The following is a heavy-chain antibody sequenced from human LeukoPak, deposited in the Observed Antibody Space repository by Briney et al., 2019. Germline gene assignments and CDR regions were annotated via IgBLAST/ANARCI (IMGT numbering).Heavy chain of an antibody. J-gene: IGHJ4*02. CDR3: ARAPYYHDSSGYYYGQFDY. CDR2: XYYTGST. Sequence: SETLSLTCIVSGGXIXXXXXXXIXXPPXKXXEXIGXXYYTGSTXYNPSLKSRVTISVDTSKNQFSLKLNSVTAADTAVYYCARAPYYHDSSGYYYGQFDYWGQGTLVTVSS. V-gene: IGHV4-59*01. D-gene: IGHD3-22*01. CDR1: GGXIXXXX.